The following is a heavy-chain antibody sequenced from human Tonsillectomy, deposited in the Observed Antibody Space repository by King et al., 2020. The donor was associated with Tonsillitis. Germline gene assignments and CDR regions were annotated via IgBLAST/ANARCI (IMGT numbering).Heavy chain of an antibody. V-gene: IGHV1-3*01. CDR1: GYTFTSYA. CDR2: INAGNGNT. Sequence: QLVQSGAEVKKPGASVKVSCKASGYTFTSYAMHWVRQAPGQRLEWMGWINAGNGNTKYSQKFQGRVTITRDTSASTAYMELSSLRSEDTAVYYCARDQGTRWVPDYYDSSGYYYGVRGAFDIWGQGTMVTVSS. CDR3: ARDQGTRWVPDYYDSSGYYYGVRGAFDI. J-gene: IGHJ3*02. D-gene: IGHD3-22*01.